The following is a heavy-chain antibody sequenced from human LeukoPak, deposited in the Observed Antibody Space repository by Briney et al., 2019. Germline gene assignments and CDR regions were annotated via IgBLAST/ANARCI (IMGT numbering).Heavy chain of an antibody. CDR1: GFTFTSDA. CDR2: TVSRGTT. CDR3: AKCSTSAYTTGWCNWIDP. V-gene: IGHV3-23*01. J-gene: IGHJ5*02. Sequence: GGSLRLSCVASGFTFTSDAMNWVRQAPGKGLGWVSSTVSRGTTQYADSVKGRFTVSRDTSKNTLYLQMNSLRADDTAVHYCAKCSTSAYTTGWCNWIDPWGQGTLVTVS. D-gene: IGHD6-19*01.